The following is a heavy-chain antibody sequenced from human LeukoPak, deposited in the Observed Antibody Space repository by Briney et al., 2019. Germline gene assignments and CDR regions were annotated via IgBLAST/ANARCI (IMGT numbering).Heavy chain of an antibody. CDR2: INSDGSWT. D-gene: IGHD5-18*01. V-gene: IGHV3-74*01. J-gene: IGHJ4*02. CDR1: GNYW. CDR3: TRVPYSYGFSPDY. Sequence: PGGSLRLSCAASGNYWMHWVRQAPGKGLLWVSHINSDGSWTTYADSVKGRFTISRDNAKNSLSLQMNSLRAEDTAVYYCTRVPYSYGFSPDYWGQGTLVTVSS.